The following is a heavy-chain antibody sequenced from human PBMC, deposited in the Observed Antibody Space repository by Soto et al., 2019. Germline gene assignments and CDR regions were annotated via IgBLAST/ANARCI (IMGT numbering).Heavy chain of an antibody. CDR1: GGSFSRNP. V-gene: IGHV1-69*16. J-gene: IGHJ5*02. CDR3: ARDRGFLEWSFQFDP. CDR2: IIPNLGTF. Sequence: SVKVSCKASGGSFSRNPITWVRQAPGQGLEWMGGIIPNLGTFRYAQKFQGRVTITTDEATATTYIELSSLTSEDTAVYYCARDRGFLEWSFQFDPWGQGPLVTVSS. D-gene: IGHD3-3*01.